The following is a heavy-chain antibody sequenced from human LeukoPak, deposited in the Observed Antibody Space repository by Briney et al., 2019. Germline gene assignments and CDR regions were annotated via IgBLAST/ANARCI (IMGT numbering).Heavy chain of an antibody. Sequence: KPSETLSLTCTGSGGSISSGSYYWSWLRQPAGKGLEWIGRIYASGSTDYNPSLKSRVTMSVDTSKNQFSLKLSSVTAADTAVYYCARGPPPDFDCWGQGTLVTVSS. CDR2: IYASGST. CDR3: ARGPPPDFDC. CDR1: GGSISSGSYY. J-gene: IGHJ4*02. V-gene: IGHV4-61*02.